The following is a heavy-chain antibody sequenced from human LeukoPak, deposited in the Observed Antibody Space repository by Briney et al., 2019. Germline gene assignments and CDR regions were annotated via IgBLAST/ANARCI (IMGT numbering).Heavy chain of an antibody. CDR1: GYTFTSYD. V-gene: IGHV1-8*01. D-gene: IGHD4-11*01. CDR2: TNPNSGNT. J-gene: IGHJ4*02. Sequence: GASVKVSCKASGYTFTSYDINWVRQATGQGLEWIGWTNPNSGNTGYAQKFQGRVTMTRNTSISTAYMELSSLRSEDTAVYYCARAGTVTTRYPAYWGQGTLVTVSS. CDR3: ARAGTVTTRYPAY.